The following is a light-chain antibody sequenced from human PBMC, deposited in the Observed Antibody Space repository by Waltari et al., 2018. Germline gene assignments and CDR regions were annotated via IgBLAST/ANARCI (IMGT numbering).Light chain of an antibody. J-gene: IGKJ1*01. CDR3: QQYHSYPVT. CDR1: QSIGDW. V-gene: IGKV1-5*03. CDR2: KAS. Sequence: DIQMTPSPSTLSTSVGERVTITCRANQSIGDWLAWYQQKPRKAPKVLIYKASSLETGVPSRFTGSGSGTEFTLTISGLQPDDFATYYCQQYHSYPVTFGPGTKVE.